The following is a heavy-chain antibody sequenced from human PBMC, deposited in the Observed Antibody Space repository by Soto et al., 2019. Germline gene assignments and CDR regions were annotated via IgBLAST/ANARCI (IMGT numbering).Heavy chain of an antibody. V-gene: IGHV1-24*01. CDR3: VILTMINNATAAFED. CDR2: FDPDLGEP. CDR1: GNSLSRLA. J-gene: IGHJ4*02. Sequence: QVQVVQSGAEVKKPGASVKVSCQVSGNSLSRLAVHWVRQSPVKGLEWMGGFDPDLGEPVDARKFQGRLIKTEDRSTDTAYMELSDLTSEDTAVYYCVILTMINNATAAFEDWGQGTLVTVTS. D-gene: IGHD3-22*01.